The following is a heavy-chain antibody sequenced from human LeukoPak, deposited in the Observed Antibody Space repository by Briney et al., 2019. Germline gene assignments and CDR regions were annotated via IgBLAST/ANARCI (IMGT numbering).Heavy chain of an antibody. D-gene: IGHD3-16*02. CDR3: ARSHYDYVWGSYRTYYFDY. CDR1: GYSFTSYW. V-gene: IGHV5-51*01. CDR2: IYPGDSDT. Sequence: GESPKISCKGSGYSFTSYWIGWVRQLPGKGLEWMGIIYPGDSDTRYSPSFQGQVTISADKSISTAYLRWSSLKASDTAMYYCARSHYDYVWGSYRTYYFDYWGQGTLVTVSS. J-gene: IGHJ4*02.